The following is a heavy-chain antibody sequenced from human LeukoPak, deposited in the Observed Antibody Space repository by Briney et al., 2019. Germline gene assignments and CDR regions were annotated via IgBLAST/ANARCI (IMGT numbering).Heavy chain of an antibody. Sequence: SETLSLACTVSGGSISSYYWSWVRQPPGKGLEWIGFIYYSGSTNYNPSLKSRVAISVDRSKNQFSLKLSSVTAADTAVYYCARLDSIAADDYWGQGTLVTVSS. CDR3: ARLDSIAADDY. D-gene: IGHD6-13*01. V-gene: IGHV4-59*13. CDR2: IYYSGST. CDR1: GGSISSYY. J-gene: IGHJ4*02.